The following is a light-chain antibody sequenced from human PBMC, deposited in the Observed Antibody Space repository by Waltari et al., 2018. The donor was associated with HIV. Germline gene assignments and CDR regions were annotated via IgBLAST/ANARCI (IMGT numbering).Light chain of an antibody. V-gene: IGKV1-12*01. CDR2: EAS. Sequence: DIQMTQSPSNVSESVGGDVSITCRASQNIARSLAWYQLKPGKAPKLLVYEASRLDDGVPTRFSATGSRSHFTLNIKNLQSEDFGVYGCQQAANFPHTFG. CDR1: QNIARS. CDR3: QQAANFPHT. J-gene: IGKJ2*01.